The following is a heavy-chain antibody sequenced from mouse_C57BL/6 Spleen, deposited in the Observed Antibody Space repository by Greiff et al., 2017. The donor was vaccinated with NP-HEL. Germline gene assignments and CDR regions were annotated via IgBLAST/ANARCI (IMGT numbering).Heavy chain of an antibody. Sequence: QVQLQQPGAELVRPGSSVKLSCKASGYTFTSYWMDWVKQRPGQGLEWIGNIYPSDSETHYNQKFKDKATLTVDKSSSTAYMQLSSLTSEDSAVYYCVADPYYYGSSSFAYWGQGTLVTVSA. J-gene: IGHJ3*01. CDR2: IYPSDSET. CDR3: VADPYYYGSSSFAY. D-gene: IGHD1-1*01. V-gene: IGHV1-61*01. CDR1: GYTFTSYW.